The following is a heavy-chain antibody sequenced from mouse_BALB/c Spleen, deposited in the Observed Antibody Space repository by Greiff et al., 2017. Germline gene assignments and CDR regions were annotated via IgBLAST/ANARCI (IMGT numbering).Heavy chain of an antibody. D-gene: IGHD2-2*01. CDR3: ARQEGGLRRGYFDY. V-gene: IGHV5-6*01. J-gene: IGHJ2*01. CDR2: ISSGGSYT. CDR1: GFTFSSYG. Sequence: EVQGVESGGDLVKPGGSLKLSCAASGFTFSSYGMSWVRQTPDKRLEWVATISSGGSYTYYPDSVKGRFTISRDNAKNTLYLQMSSLKSEDTAMYYCARQEGGLRRGYFDYWGQGTTLTVSS.